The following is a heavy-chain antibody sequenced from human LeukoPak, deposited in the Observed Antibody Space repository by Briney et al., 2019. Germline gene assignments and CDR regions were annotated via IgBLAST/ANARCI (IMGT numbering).Heavy chain of an antibody. J-gene: IGHJ4*02. V-gene: IGHV1-2*02. CDR2: INPNSGGT. CDR3: ARAIVGATPYFDY. CDR1: GYTFTYYY. Sequence: ASVTVSFKASGYTFTYYYMHWVRQAPGQGLEWMGWINPNSGGTNYAQKFQGRVTMTRDTSISTAYMELSRLRSDDTAVYYCARAIVGATPYFDYWGQGTLVTVSS. D-gene: IGHD1-26*01.